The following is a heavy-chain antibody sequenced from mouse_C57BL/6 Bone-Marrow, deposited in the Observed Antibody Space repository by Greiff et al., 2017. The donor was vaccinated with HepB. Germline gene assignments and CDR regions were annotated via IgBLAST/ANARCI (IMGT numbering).Heavy chain of an antibody. CDR3: ARGDGYLYFDY. V-gene: IGHV3-6*01. CDR2: ISYDGSN. D-gene: IGHD2-3*01. J-gene: IGHJ2*01. Sequence: EVKLMESGPGLVKPSQSLSLTCSVTGYSITSGYYWNWIRQFPGNKLEWMGYISYDGSNNYNPSLKNRISITRDTSKIQFFLKLNSVTTEDTATYYCARGDGYLYFDYWGQGTTLTVSS. CDR1: GYSITSGYY.